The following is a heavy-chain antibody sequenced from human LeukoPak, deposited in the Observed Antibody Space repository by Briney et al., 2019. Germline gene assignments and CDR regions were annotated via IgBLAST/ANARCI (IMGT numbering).Heavy chain of an antibody. V-gene: IGHV3-66*01. J-gene: IGHJ6*02. D-gene: IGHD3-10*01. CDR1: GFIFNNYG. CDR2: IYSGGST. Sequence: QTGGSLRLSCAASGFIFNNYGLIWVRQAPGKGLEWVSVIYSGGSTYYADSVKGRFTISRDNSKNTLYLQMNSLRAEDTAVYYCASPSYGSGNTYYYYGMDVWGQGTTVTVSS. CDR3: ASPSYGSGNTYYYYGMDV.